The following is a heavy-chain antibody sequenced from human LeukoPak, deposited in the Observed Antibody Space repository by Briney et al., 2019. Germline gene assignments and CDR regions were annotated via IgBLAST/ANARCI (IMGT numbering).Heavy chain of an antibody. CDR2: ISHSGRTI. J-gene: IGHJ5*02. D-gene: IGHD6-13*01. V-gene: IGHV3-48*03. CDR3: ARGVGSSWPGWFDP. Sequence: GGSLRLSCAASGFTFSNYELNWVRQAPGKGLERVSYISHSGRTIYYADSVKGRFTISRDNAKNSLYPQMNSLRAEDTAVYYCARGVGSSWPGWFDPWGQGTLVTVSS. CDR1: GFTFSNYE.